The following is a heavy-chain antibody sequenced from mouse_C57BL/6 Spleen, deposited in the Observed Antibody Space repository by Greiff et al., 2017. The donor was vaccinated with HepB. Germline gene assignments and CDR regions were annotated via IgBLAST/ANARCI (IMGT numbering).Heavy chain of an antibody. Sequence: VQLQQPGTELVKPGASVKLSCKASGYTFTSYWMHWVKQRPGQGLEWIGNINPSNGGTNYNEKFKSKATLTVDKSSSTAYMRLSSLTSEDSAVYYCARSELGQGFFDYWGQGTTLTVSS. CDR3: ARSELGQGFFDY. D-gene: IGHD4-1*01. J-gene: IGHJ2*01. CDR1: GYTFTSYW. V-gene: IGHV1-53*01. CDR2: INPSNGGT.